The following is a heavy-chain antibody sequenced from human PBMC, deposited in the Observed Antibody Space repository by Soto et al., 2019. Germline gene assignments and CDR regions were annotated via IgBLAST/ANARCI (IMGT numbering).Heavy chain of an antibody. CDR3: TRDPSWGAFDI. D-gene: IGHD7-27*01. Sequence: ELQLVQSGGGLAQPGGSLRLSCIASGFSSSDYWMAWLRQVPGKGLELVAAINGDGSDRGYLESVEGRFTISRDNANNSVFLHLNTLTAEDTAVYFCTRDPSWGAFDIWGQGTMVTVSS. CDR1: GFSSSDYW. J-gene: IGHJ3*02. CDR2: INGDGSDR. V-gene: IGHV3-7*01.